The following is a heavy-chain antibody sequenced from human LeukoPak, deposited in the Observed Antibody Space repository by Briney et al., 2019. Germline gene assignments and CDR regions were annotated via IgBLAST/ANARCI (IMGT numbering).Heavy chain of an antibody. CDR1: GFTFSSYG. V-gene: IGHV3-30*18. CDR2: ISYDGSNK. J-gene: IGHJ4*02. CDR3: AKDQSQAVPFDY. Sequence: GRSLRLSCAASGFTFSSYGMHWVRQAPGKGLEWVAVISYDGSNKYYADSVKGRFTISRDNSKNTLYLQMNSLRAEDTAVYYCAKDQSQAVPFDYWGQGTLVTVSS.